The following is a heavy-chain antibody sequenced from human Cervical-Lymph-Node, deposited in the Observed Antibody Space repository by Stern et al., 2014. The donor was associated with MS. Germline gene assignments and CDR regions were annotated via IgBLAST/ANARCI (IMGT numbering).Heavy chain of an antibody. V-gene: IGHV1-69*01. CDR3: ALSSETSDRWYSLGYDL. D-gene: IGHD6-13*01. CDR2: IFPVFGTP. Sequence: VQLAESGAEVTKPSASVKVSCQASGGTFSKFPSSWVRQAPGQGLEWMGGIFPVFGTPTYAQEFRGRVTITADVSTSTVYMELSSLRSDDTAVYYCALSSETSDRWYSLGYDLWGQGTLVTVSS. J-gene: IGHJ5*02. CDR1: GGTFSKFP.